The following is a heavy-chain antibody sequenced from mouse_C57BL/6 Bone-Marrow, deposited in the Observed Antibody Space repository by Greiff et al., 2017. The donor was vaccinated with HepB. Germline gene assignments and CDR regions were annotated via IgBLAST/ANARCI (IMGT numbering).Heavy chain of an antibody. D-gene: IGHD5-5*01. CDR2: INPNNGGT. CDR3: ARRRATYEAWFAY. Sequence: EVQLQQSGPELVKPGASVKISCKASGYTFTDYYMNWVKQSHGKSLEWIGDINPNNGGTSYNQKFKGKATLTVDKSSSTAYMELRSLTSEDSAVYYCARRRATYEAWFAYWGQGTLVTVSA. V-gene: IGHV1-26*01. J-gene: IGHJ3*01. CDR1: GYTFTDYY.